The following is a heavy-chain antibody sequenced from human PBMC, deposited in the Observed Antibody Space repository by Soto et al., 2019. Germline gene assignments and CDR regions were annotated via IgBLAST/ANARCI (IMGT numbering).Heavy chain of an antibody. V-gene: IGHV3-23*01. CDR1: GFTFSSYA. J-gene: IGHJ6*02. Sequence: VGSLRLSCAASGFTFSSYAMSWVRQAPGKGLEWVSAISGSGGSTYYADSVKGRFTISRDNSKNTLYLQMNSLRAEDTAVYYCAKDRTPHYYYYGMDVWGQGTTVTVSS. CDR3: AKDRTPHYYYYGMDV. CDR2: ISGSGGST.